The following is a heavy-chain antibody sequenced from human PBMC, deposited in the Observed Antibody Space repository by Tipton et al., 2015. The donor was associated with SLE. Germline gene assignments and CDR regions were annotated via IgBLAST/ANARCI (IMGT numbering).Heavy chain of an antibody. J-gene: IGHJ4*02. CDR3: ARDSHTDYGDFYVDS. CDR1: GVSISRGSYF. V-gene: IGHV4-61*09. D-gene: IGHD4-17*01. CDR2: IFSTGIT. Sequence: TLSLTCSVSGVSISRGSYFWNWVRQPAGKGLEWVGHIFSTGITDYNPSLKSRVSISADTSKNQFSLNLDSMTAADTAVYYCARDSHTDYGDFYVDSWGQGTLVTVSS.